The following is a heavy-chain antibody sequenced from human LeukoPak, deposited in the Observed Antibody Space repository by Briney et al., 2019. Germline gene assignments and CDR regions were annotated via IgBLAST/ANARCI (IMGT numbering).Heavy chain of an antibody. CDR3: ARGRRGRGVFDP. V-gene: IGHV4-34*01. J-gene: IGHJ5*02. CDR2: INHSGST. Sequence: ETLSLTXAXYGGSFSGYYWSWIRQPPGKGLEWIGEINHSGSTNYNPSLKSRVTISVDTSKNQFSLKLSSVTAADTAVYYCARGRRGRGVFDPWGQGTLVTVSS. D-gene: IGHD1-26*01. CDR1: GGSFSGYY.